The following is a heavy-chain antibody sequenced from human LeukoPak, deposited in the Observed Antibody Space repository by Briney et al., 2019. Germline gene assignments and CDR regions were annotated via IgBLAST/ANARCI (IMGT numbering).Heavy chain of an antibody. Sequence: SETLSLTCTVSGDYINSHYWSWIRQPPGKGLEWIGYAYYNGYTNYNPSLKSRVTISVHTSRRQFSLKLSSVTAADTAVYYCARDKYQGGGNAFDIWGQGTQVTVSS. CDR3: ARDKYQGGGNAFDI. CDR1: GDYINSHY. CDR2: AYYNGYT. J-gene: IGHJ3*02. V-gene: IGHV4-59*11. D-gene: IGHD2-15*01.